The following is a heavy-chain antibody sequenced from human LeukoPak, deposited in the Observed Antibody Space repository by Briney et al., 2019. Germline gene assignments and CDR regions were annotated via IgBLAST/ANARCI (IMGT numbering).Heavy chain of an antibody. CDR1: GFTFSSYE. Sequence: GGSLRLSCAASGFTFSSYEMNWVRQAPGKGLEWVSYLSSSGSTIYYADSVKGRFTISRDNAKNSLYLQMNSLRAEDTAVYYCARRGGSGRAFDYWGQGTLVTVSS. J-gene: IGHJ4*02. V-gene: IGHV3-48*03. CDR3: ARRGGSGRAFDY. D-gene: IGHD1-26*01. CDR2: LSSSGSTI.